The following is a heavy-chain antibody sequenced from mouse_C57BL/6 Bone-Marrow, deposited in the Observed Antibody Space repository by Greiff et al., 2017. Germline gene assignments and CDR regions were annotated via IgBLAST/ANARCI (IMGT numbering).Heavy chain of an antibody. CDR3: ARKIYYYGSSYLAWFAY. CDR1: GYTFTSYW. CDR2: IYPGSGST. J-gene: IGHJ3*01. D-gene: IGHD1-1*01. V-gene: IGHV1-55*01. Sequence: QVQLQQPGAELVKPGASVKMSCKASGYTFTSYWITWVKQRPGQGLEWIGDIYPGSGSTNYNEKFKSKATLTVDTSSSTAYMQLSSLTSEDSAVYYCARKIYYYGSSYLAWFAYWGQGTLVTVSA.